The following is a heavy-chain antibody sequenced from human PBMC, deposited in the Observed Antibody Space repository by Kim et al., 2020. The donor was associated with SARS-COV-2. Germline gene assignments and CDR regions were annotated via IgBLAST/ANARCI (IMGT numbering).Heavy chain of an antibody. D-gene: IGHD6-6*01. CDR1: GFTFSSYS. CDR3: ARDSKQLTFDY. J-gene: IGHJ4*02. V-gene: IGHV3-21*01. CDR2: ISSSSSYI. Sequence: GGSLRLSCVASGFTFSSYSMNWVRQAPGKGLEWVSSISSSSSYIYYADSVKGRFTISRDNAKNSLYLQMNSLRAEDTAVYYCARDSKQLTFDYWGQGTLVTVSS.